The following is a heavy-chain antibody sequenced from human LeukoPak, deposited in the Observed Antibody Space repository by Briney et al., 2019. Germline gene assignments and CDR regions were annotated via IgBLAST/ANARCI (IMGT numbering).Heavy chain of an antibody. D-gene: IGHD3-10*01. CDR3: ARDGSGVWFDY. V-gene: IGHV1-18*01. CDR1: NYTFTSYG. Sequence: ASVKVSCKASNYTFTSYGISWERQAPGQGLEWMAWINAYNGDTNYAQKFQGRVTLTTDTSTSTAYMELRSLRSDDTAVYYCARDGSGVWFDYWGQGTLVTVSS. CDR2: INAYNGDT. J-gene: IGHJ4*02.